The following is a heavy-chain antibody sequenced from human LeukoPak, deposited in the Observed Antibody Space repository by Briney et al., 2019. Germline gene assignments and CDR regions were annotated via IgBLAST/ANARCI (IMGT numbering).Heavy chain of an antibody. D-gene: IGHD5-24*01. J-gene: IGHJ3*02. CDR1: GDSISSYY. CDR3: ARHVTISGPYDASDI. V-gene: IGHV4-59*08. Sequence: SESLSLTCTVSGDSISSYYWGWIRQPPGRGLEWIGYIYYSGGTDYNPSLKSRVTISVDTSKNQLSLKLRSVTAADTAVYYCARHVTISGPYDASDIWGQGTMVTVSP. CDR2: IYYSGGT.